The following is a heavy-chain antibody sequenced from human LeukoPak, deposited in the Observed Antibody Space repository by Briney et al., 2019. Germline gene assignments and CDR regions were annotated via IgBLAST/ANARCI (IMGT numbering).Heavy chain of an antibody. D-gene: IGHD1-26*01. Sequence: GGSLRLSCAASGFTFSSYGMHWVRQAPGKGLEWVAVIWYDGSNKYYADSVKGRFTISRDNSKNTLYLQMNSLRAEDTAVYYCTSSAGATPRFDYWGRGTLVTVSS. CDR3: TSSAGATPRFDY. CDR2: IWYDGSNK. J-gene: IGHJ4*02. V-gene: IGHV3-33*01. CDR1: GFTFSSYG.